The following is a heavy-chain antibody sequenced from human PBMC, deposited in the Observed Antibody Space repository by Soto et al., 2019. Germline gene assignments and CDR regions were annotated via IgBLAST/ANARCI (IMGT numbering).Heavy chain of an antibody. CDR2: ISGAGDRT. V-gene: IGHV3-23*01. J-gene: IGHJ5*02. D-gene: IGHD3-10*01. CDR3: AKSGSYGSGSYYNWFDT. Sequence: LRLSCAASDFSFSNYAMNWVRQAPAKGLEWVSCISGAGDRTYYVDSVKGRFTVSRDNSKNTLYLELNSLRAEDTAVYYCAKSGSYGSGSYYNWFDTWGQGTLVTVSS. CDR1: DFSFSNYA.